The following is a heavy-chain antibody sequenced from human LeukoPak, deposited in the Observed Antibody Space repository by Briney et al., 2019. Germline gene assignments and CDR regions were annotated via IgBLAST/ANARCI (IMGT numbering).Heavy chain of an antibody. V-gene: IGHV1-69*13. CDR2: IIPTFGTA. J-gene: IGHJ4*02. Sequence: ASVKVSCKASGGTFSSYAISWVRQAPGQGLEWMGGIIPTFGTANYAQKFQGRVTITADESTSTAYMELSSLRSEDTAVYYCAGGTYYYDSSGYLNYWGQGTLVTVSS. CDR1: GGTFSSYA. CDR3: AGGTYYYDSSGYLNY. D-gene: IGHD3-22*01.